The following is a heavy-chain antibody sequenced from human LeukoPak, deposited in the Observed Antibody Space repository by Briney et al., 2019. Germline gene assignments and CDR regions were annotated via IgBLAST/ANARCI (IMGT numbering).Heavy chain of an antibody. CDR2: IYYSGST. CDR3: ASVRRGFGESSKYYAYYYMGV. D-gene: IGHD3-10*01. J-gene: IGHJ6*03. Sequence: SETLSLTCTVSGGSISSSSYYWGWIRQPPAKGLEWIGNIYYSGSTYYNPSLKSRVTISLDTSKNQFSLKLSSVTAADTAVYYCASVRRGFGESSKYYAYYYMGVWGKGTTVTISS. CDR1: GGSISSSSYY. V-gene: IGHV4-39*01.